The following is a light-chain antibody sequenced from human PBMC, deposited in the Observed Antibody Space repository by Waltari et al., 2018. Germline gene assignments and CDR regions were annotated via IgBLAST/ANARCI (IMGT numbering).Light chain of an antibody. CDR2: END. CDR1: SPNIGSTY. J-gene: IGLJ1*01. Sequence: QSVLTQPPSVSAAPGQKVTISCSGNSPNIGSTYVSWYQQIPGTAPKLLIYENDKRPSGIPDRFSGSKSGTSATLGITGLQTGDEADYYCGAWDSSLSAVFGTGTKVTVL. V-gene: IGLV1-51*02. CDR3: GAWDSSLSAV.